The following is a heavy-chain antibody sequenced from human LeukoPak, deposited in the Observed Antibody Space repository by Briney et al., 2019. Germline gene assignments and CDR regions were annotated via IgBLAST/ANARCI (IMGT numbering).Heavy chain of an antibody. CDR2: IYNGGNT. Sequence: SETLSLTCTVSGVSINTYYASWIRQAPGKGLEFIGFIYNGGNTNYNPSLKSRATISVDTSNNQFSLGLTSVTAADTAMYYCAAGPWELDFWGQGTLVTVSS. D-gene: IGHD1-26*01. V-gene: IGHV4-4*09. CDR3: AAGPWELDF. J-gene: IGHJ4*02. CDR1: GVSINTYY.